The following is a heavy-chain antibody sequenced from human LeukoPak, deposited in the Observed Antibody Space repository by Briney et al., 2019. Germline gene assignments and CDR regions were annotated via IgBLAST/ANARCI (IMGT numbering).Heavy chain of an antibody. CDR1: GFTVSSNY. J-gene: IGHJ5*02. CDR3: ARWGFSTMVRGNGWFDP. CDR2: ISYDGSNK. Sequence: HTGGSLRLSCAASGFTVSSNYMSWVRQAPGKGLEWVAVISYDGSNKYYADSVKGRFTISRDNSKNTLYLQMNSLRAEDTAVYYCARWGFSTMVRGNGWFDPWGQGTLVTVSS. V-gene: IGHV3-30*03. D-gene: IGHD3-10*01.